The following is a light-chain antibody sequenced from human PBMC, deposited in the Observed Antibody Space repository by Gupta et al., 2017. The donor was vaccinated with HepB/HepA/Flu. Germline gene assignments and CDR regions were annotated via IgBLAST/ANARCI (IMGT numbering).Light chain of an antibody. J-gene: IGKJ4*01. Sequence: DIQMTQSPSSLSASVGDRVTITCRASQTIGSSLNWFQQKPGTAPKLLIYGTTNLQSGVPLRFSGSASGTDFTLTISTLQPEDFAIYYCQQSVSTPLTFGGGTKVEIK. CDR2: GTT. CDR3: QQSVSTPLT. CDR1: QTIGSS. V-gene: IGKV1-39*01.